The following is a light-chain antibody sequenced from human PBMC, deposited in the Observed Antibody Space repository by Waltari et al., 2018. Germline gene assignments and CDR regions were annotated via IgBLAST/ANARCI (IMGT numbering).Light chain of an antibody. CDR1: ENVKKY. CDR3: QHGYGTPYS. V-gene: IGKV1-39*01. Sequence: DIQMTQSPSSLSASVGDRVTITCRASENVKKYLNWYQQKPGKAPKLLIYKASTLQSGVPSRFSGSGSGTDYTFTITSLQSEDVATYFCQHGYGTPYSFGQGTKVEI. J-gene: IGKJ2*03. CDR2: KAS.